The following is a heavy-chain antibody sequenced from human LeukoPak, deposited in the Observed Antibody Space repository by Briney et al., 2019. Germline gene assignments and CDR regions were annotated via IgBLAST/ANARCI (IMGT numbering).Heavy chain of an antibody. J-gene: IGHJ4*02. Sequence: ASVKVSCKASGYTFSSYAMNWVRQAPGQGLEWMGWINTNTGNPTYAQGFTGRFVFSLDTSINTAYLQVNSLKAEDTAVCYCARTYYYDSSGYGGYFDYWGQGTLVTVSS. CDR3: ARTYYYDSSGYGGYFDY. CDR2: INTNTGNP. V-gene: IGHV7-4-1*02. CDR1: GYTFSSYA. D-gene: IGHD3-22*01.